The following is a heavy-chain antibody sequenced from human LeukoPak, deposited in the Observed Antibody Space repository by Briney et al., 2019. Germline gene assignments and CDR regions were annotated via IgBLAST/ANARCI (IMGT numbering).Heavy chain of an antibody. CDR3: ARDQVDYYDSSGTDAFDI. Sequence: PSETLSLTCNVSGYSISSGYYWGWIRQPPAKGLEWIGYIFYSGSTDYNPSLKSRVTISIDTSKNQFSLKLSSVTAADTAVYYCARDQVDYYDSSGTDAFDIWGQGTMVTVSS. D-gene: IGHD3-22*01. CDR1: GYSISSGYY. V-gene: IGHV4-38-2*02. CDR2: IFYSGST. J-gene: IGHJ3*02.